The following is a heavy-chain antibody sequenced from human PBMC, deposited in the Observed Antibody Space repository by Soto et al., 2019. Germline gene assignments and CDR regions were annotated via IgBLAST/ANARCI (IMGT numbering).Heavy chain of an antibody. J-gene: IGHJ6*03. CDR2: IYYSGST. Sequence: SSETLSLTCTVSAGSISSGGYYWSWIRQHPGKGLEWIGYIYYSGSTYYNPSLKSRVTISVDTSKNQFSLKLSSVTAADTAVYYCARLGQLDPLGYYYYMDVWGKGTTVTVSS. CDR1: AGSISSGGYY. D-gene: IGHD6-6*01. CDR3: ARLGQLDPLGYYYYMDV. V-gene: IGHV4-31*03.